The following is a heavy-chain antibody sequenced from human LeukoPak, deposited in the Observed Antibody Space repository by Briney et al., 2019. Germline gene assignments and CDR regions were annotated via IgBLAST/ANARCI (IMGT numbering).Heavy chain of an antibody. CDR2: ISSSSSTI. D-gene: IGHD3-3*01. CDR1: GFTFSSYS. Sequence: GGSLRLSCAASGFTFSSYSMNWVRQAPGKGLEWVSYISSSSSTIYYADSVKGRFTISRDNAKNSLYLQMNSLRAEDTAAYYCARDGAYYDFWSGYYTNDAFDIWGQGTMVTVSS. J-gene: IGHJ3*02. CDR3: ARDGAYYDFWSGYYTNDAFDI. V-gene: IGHV3-48*01.